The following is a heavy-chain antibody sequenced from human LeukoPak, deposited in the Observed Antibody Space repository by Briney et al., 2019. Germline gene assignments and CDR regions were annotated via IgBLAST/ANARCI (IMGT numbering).Heavy chain of an antibody. V-gene: IGHV4-39*07. CDR3: ARDSVAGGVDV. CDR1: GGSISSSNYY. Sequence: SETLSLTCTVSGGSISSSNYYWGWIRQPPGKGLEWIGSIYYSGSTNYNPSLKSRVTISIDTSKNQFSLQLNSVTAADTAVYYCARDSVAGGVDVWGQGTAVTVSS. CDR2: IYYSGST. J-gene: IGHJ6*02. D-gene: IGHD5-12*01.